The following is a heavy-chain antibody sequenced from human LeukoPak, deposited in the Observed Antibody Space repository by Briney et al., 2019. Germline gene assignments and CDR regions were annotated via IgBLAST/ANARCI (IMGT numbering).Heavy chain of an antibody. V-gene: IGHV5-51*01. CDR2: IYPGDSDT. CDR3: ARLRSYYDFWSGYYLAGHDAFDI. CDR1: GYSFISYW. J-gene: IGHJ3*02. Sequence: GESLKISCKGSGYSFISYWIGWVRQMPGKGLEWMGIIYPGDSDTRYSPSFQGQVTISADKSISTAYLQWSSLKASDTAMYYCARLRSYYDFWSGYYLAGHDAFDIWGQGTMVTVSS. D-gene: IGHD3-3*01.